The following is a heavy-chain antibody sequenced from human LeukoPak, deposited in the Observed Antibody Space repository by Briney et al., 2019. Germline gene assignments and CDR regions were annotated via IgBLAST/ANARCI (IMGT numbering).Heavy chain of an antibody. D-gene: IGHD1-26*01. J-gene: IGHJ4*02. CDR2: INHSGST. CDR1: GGSFSGYY. V-gene: IGHV4-34*01. Sequence: SETLSLTCAVYGGSFSGYYWSWIRQPPGKGLEWIGEINHSGSTNYNPSLKSRVTISVDTSKNQFSLKLISVTAADTAVYYCARRVAELRFDYWGQGTLVTVSS. CDR3: ARRVAELRFDY.